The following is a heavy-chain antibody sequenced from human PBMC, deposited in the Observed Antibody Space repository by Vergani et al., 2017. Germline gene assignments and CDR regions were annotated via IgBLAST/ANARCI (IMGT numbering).Heavy chain of an antibody. V-gene: IGHV4-39*01. J-gene: IGHJ2*01. D-gene: IGHD3-16*01. CDR2: IYNSGNG. Sequence: QMQLQESGPGLVKASETLSLTCTVSGDSIISRSYYWGWIRQPPGKGLEWIGSIYNSGNGDSSSSLKSRVTISADTSKNQFSLRLTSVTAADTTVYYCASGKYYSDSTSPFRGRCFDVWGRGTLVTVPS. CDR3: ASGKYYSDSTSPFRGRCFDV. CDR1: GDSIISRSYY.